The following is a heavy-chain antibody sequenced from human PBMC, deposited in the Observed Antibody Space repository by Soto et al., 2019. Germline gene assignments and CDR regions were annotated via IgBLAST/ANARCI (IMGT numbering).Heavy chain of an antibody. CDR1: GGFVSSGSYY. CDR2: MSHSGGT. J-gene: IGHJ3*02. Sequence: QVQLQQWGAGLLKPSETLSLTCAVYGGFVSSGSYYWSWIRQPPGKGLEWIGEMSHSGGTHFNPSRKSRGTISVDTSMNQFSLKMSSVTAAGTALYYCARVGRGTATTVVDAFDIWGPGTMVTVSS. D-gene: IGHD1-1*01. CDR3: ARVGRGTATTVVDAFDI. V-gene: IGHV4-34*01.